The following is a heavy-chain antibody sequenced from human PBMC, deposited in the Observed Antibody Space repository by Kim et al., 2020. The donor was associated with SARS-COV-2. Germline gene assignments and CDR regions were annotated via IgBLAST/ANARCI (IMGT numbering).Heavy chain of an antibody. D-gene: IGHD3-10*01. Sequence: GSTYYADSVKGRFTISRDNSKNTLYLQMNSLRAEDTAVYYCARGTMANDWGQGTLVTVSS. CDR3: ARGTMAND. CDR2: GST. J-gene: IGHJ4*02. V-gene: IGHV3-53*01.